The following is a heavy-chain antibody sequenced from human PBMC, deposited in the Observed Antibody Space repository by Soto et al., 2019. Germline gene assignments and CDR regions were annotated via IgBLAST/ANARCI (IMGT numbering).Heavy chain of an antibody. CDR1: GGSISSYY. D-gene: IGHD2-2*01. J-gene: IGHJ5*02. Sequence: PSETLSLTSTVSGGSISSYYWSWIRQPPGKGLEWIGYIYYSGSTNYNPSRKSRVTISVDTSKNQFSLKLSAVTAADTAVYYCARVSPPLYCISTSCYGGFEPWGQGTLVTVSS. CDR2: IYYSGST. CDR3: ARVSPPLYCISTSCYGGFEP. V-gene: IGHV4-59*01.